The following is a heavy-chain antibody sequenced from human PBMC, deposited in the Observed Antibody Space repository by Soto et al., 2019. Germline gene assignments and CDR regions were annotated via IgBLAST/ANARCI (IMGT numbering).Heavy chain of an antibody. CDR3: ARGWGRVVYAMDV. J-gene: IGHJ6*02. Sequence: QVQLVQSGAGVKKPGASVRVSCKASGYTFTSYYIHWVRQAPGQGLEWVSIINPVGGSTNYAQKLQGRVTVTRDTSTSTVHMELSSLRSEDTAVYYCARGWGRVVYAMDVWGQGTTVTVSS. V-gene: IGHV1-46*04. D-gene: IGHD1-26*01. CDR2: INPVGGST. CDR1: GYTFTSYY.